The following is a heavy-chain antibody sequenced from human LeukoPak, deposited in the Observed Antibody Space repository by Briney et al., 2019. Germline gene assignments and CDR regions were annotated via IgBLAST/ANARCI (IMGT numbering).Heavy chain of an antibody. CDR2: IYYSGST. J-gene: IGHJ4*02. CDR1: GGSISSYY. D-gene: IGHD3-10*01. Sequence: SETLSLTCTVSGGSISSYYWSWLRQPPGKGLEWIGYIYYSGSTNYNPSLKSRVTISVDTSKNQFSLKLSSVTAADTAVYYCAGDGSGSYMDYWGQGTLVTVSS. CDR3: AGDGSGSYMDY. V-gene: IGHV4-59*01.